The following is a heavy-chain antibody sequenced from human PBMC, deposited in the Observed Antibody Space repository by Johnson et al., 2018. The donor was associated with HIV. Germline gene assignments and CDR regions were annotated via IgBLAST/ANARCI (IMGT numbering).Heavy chain of an antibody. V-gene: IGHV3-30-3*01. CDR3: ARDSSGWYNVFDI. J-gene: IGHJ3*02. Sequence: QVQLVESGGGVVQPGRSLRLSCAASGFTFSSYALHWARQAPGKGLEWVAVISYYGSNKSYADSVKGRFTISRDNSKNTLYLQMNSLRAEDTAVYYCARDSSGWYNVFDIWGQGTKVTVSS. CDR2: ISYYGSNK. CDR1: GFTFSSYA. D-gene: IGHD6-19*01.